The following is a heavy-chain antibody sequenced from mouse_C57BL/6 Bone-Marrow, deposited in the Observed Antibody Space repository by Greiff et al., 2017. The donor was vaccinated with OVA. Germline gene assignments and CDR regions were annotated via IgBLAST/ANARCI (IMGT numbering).Heavy chain of an antibody. V-gene: IGHV1-58*01. D-gene: IGHD1-1*01. CDR1: GYTFTSYG. Sequence: VQLQQSGAELVRPGSSVKMSCKTSGYTFTSYGINWVKPRPGQGLEWIGYIYIGNGYTAYNEKFKGKATLTSDTSSSTAYMQLSSLTSEDSAIYFCARGAYYGSSFHWYFDVWGTGTTVTVSS. J-gene: IGHJ1*03. CDR3: ARGAYYGSSFHWYFDV. CDR2: IYIGNGYT.